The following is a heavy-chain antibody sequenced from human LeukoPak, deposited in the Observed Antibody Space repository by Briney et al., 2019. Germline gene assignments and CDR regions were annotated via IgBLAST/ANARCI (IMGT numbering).Heavy chain of an antibody. CDR3: AIRWANFDY. CDR1: GFTFSNYE. V-gene: IGHV3-48*03. J-gene: IGHJ4*02. Sequence: PGGSLRLSCAASGFTFSNYEMNWVRQAPGKGLEWVSYITSSGSTIYYADSVKGRFTISRDNAKNSLYLQMSSLRAEDTAVHYCAIRWANFDYWGQGTLVTVSS. D-gene: IGHD1-26*01. CDR2: ITSSGSTI.